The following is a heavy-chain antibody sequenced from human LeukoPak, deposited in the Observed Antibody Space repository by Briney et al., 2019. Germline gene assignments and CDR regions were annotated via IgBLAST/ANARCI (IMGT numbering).Heavy chain of an antibody. V-gene: IGHV3-30*02. CDR2: IRYDATDQ. CDR1: GFSFSVYG. CDR3: AKFQANYYDSSGYGCFDY. J-gene: IGHJ4*02. D-gene: IGHD3-22*01. Sequence: GGSLRLSCATSGFSFSVYGMHWVRQAPGKGLEWVAFIRYDATDQNYADSVQGRFTISRDNSRNMLYLEMNSLRAEDTAVYYCAKFQANYYDSSGYGCFDYWGQGVLVTVSS.